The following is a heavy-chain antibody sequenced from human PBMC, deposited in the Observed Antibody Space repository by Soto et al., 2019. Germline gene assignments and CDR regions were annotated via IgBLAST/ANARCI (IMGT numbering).Heavy chain of an antibody. J-gene: IGHJ4*02. Sequence: SVQVSCTASVYTFTSYGMSWVRQAAGQGREWMGWISAYNGNTNYAQKLQGRVTMTTDTSTSTAYMELRSLRSDDTAVYYCARDPGAIKYGGYDWAPDYWGQGTLVTVSS. CDR3: ARDPGAIKYGGYDWAPDY. CDR2: ISAYNGNT. V-gene: IGHV1-18*01. CDR1: VYTFTSYG. D-gene: IGHD5-12*01.